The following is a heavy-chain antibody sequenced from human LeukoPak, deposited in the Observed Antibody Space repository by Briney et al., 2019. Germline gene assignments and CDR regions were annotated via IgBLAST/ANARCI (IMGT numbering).Heavy chain of an antibody. CDR2: VSGSGDSI. D-gene: IGHD5-12*01. CDR3: AKANVVATRAYEN. J-gene: IGHJ4*02. Sequence: GGSLRLSCAASGFTFSSCAMAWVRQAPGKGLEWVTAVSGSGDSIHYADSVKGRFTISRDNSKNTLYLQMNSLRGEDTAVYYCAKANVVATRAYENWGQGTLVTVSS. V-gene: IGHV3-23*01. CDR1: GFTFSSCA.